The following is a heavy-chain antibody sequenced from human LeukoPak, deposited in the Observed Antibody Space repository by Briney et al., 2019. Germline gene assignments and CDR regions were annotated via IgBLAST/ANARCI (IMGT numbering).Heavy chain of an antibody. CDR1: GYSISSGYY. V-gene: IGHV4-38-2*02. J-gene: IGHJ4*02. CDR2: IYHSGST. Sequence: SETLSLTCTVSGYSISSGYYWGWIRQPPGKGLEWIGSIYHSGSTNYNPSFKSRVTISVDTSKNQFSLKLSSVTAADTAVYYCARTIAVAGTVDYWGQGTLVTVSS. D-gene: IGHD6-19*01. CDR3: ARTIAVAGTVDY.